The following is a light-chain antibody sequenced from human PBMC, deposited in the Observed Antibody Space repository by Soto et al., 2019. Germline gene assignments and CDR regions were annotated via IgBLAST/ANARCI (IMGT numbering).Light chain of an antibody. Sequence: QSVLTQPPSASGTPGQRVTISCSGSSSNIGRNTVNWYQQLPGTAPKVLIYSNNQRPSGGPDRLSGSKSGTSASLAISGLQSEDEADYYCAAWDDSLNAVVFGGGTKLTVL. J-gene: IGLJ2*01. CDR1: SSNIGRNT. CDR3: AAWDDSLNAVV. CDR2: SNN. V-gene: IGLV1-44*01.